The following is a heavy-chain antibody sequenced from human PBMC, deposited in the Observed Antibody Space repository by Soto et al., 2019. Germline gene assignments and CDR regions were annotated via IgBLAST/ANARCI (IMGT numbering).Heavy chain of an antibody. V-gene: IGHV3-33*01. CDR2: ICYDGSKN. J-gene: IGHJ4*02. Sequence: QVQLVESGGGVVQPGRSLRLSCAASGFPFSSYDMHWVRQAPGKGLEWVAIICYDGSKNYYADSVKGGFTISRDNSKNTLYLQMNSLRADDTAVYYCARDREYYDSSGYSPDFDYWGQGTQVTVSS. CDR3: ARDREYYDSSGYSPDFDY. CDR1: GFPFSSYD. D-gene: IGHD3-22*01.